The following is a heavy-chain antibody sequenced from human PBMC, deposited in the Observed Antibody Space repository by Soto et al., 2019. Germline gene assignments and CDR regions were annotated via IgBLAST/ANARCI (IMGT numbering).Heavy chain of an antibody. J-gene: IGHJ4*02. D-gene: IGHD1-26*01. V-gene: IGHV3-48*03. CDR3: ARVTPVGLVDY. CDR2: ISSSGSTI. Sequence: GSLRLSCAASGFTFSSYEMNWVRQAPGKGLEWVSYISSSGSTIYYADSVKGRFTISRDNAKNSLYLQMNSLRAEDTAVYYCARVTPVGLVDYWGQGTLVTGSS. CDR1: GFTFSSYE.